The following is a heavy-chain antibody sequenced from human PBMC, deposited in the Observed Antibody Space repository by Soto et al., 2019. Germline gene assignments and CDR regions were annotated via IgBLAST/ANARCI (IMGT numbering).Heavy chain of an antibody. J-gene: IGHJ5*02. V-gene: IGHV1-8*01. CDR1: GYTFTSYD. D-gene: IGHD4-17*01. Sequence: QVQLVQSGAEVKKPGASVKVSCKASGYTFTSYDINWVRQATGQGLEWMGWMNPNSGNTGYAQKFQGRVTMTRNTSISTAYMELSSLRSEDTAVYYCARTDYGDYALFHALFDPWGQGTLVTVSS. CDR2: MNPNSGNT. CDR3: ARTDYGDYALFHALFDP.